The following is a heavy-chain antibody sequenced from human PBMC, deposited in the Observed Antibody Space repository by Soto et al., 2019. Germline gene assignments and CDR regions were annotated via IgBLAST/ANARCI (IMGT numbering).Heavy chain of an antibody. CDR1: GFTFNIYG. CDR2: ISYDGSNQ. J-gene: IGHJ4*02. CDR3: AREPTVDTSGYFYYFDF. V-gene: IGHV3-30*03. Sequence: VKLVESGGGVVQPGGSLRLSCAASGFTFNIYGMHWVRQAPDKGLEWVALISYDGSNQYYADSVKGRFTISRDNSKNTLFLQMNSLRADDTAVYYCAREPTVDTSGYFYYFDFWGQGTLVSVSA. D-gene: IGHD3-22*01.